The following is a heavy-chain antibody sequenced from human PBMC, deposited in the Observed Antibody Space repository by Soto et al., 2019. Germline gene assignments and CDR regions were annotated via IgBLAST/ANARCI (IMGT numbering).Heavy chain of an antibody. CDR3: ARDHYYYGSGSYYNRYNWFDP. D-gene: IGHD3-10*01. V-gene: IGHV3-21*01. J-gene: IGHJ5*02. Sequence: PGGSLRLSCAASGFTFSSYSMNWVRQAPGKGLEWVSSISSSSSYIYYADSVKGRFTISRDNAKNSLYLQMNSLRAEDTAVYYCARDHYYYGSGSYYNRYNWFDPWGQGTLVTVSS. CDR1: GFTFSSYS. CDR2: ISSSSSYI.